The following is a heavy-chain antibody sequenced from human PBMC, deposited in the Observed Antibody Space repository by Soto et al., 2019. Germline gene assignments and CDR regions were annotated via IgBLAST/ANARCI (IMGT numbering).Heavy chain of an antibody. Sequence: QVQLVQSGAEVKKPGSSVKVSCKASGGTFSSYTISWVRQAPGQGLEWMGRIIPILGIANHAQKFQGRVTITADKSTSTAYMELSSLRSADTAVYYCARGTYYYGSGSYRDYWGQGTLVTVSS. D-gene: IGHD3-10*01. CDR3: ARGTYYYGSGSYRDY. J-gene: IGHJ4*02. CDR2: IIPILGIA. V-gene: IGHV1-69*02. CDR1: GGTFSSYT.